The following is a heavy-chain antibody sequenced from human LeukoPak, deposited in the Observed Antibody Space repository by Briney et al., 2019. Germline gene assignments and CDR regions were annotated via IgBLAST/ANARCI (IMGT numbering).Heavy chain of an antibody. Sequence: PGGSLRLSCAASGFTFSSYPMHWVRQAPGKGLEWVAVISYDGSNDYYADSVKGRFTISRDNSQNTLYLQMNSLRPEDTAVYYCAPALGTPSFDFWGQGTLVTVSS. CDR2: ISYDGSND. V-gene: IGHV3-30-3*01. CDR1: GFTFSSYP. D-gene: IGHD2-2*01. CDR3: APALGTPSFDF. J-gene: IGHJ4*02.